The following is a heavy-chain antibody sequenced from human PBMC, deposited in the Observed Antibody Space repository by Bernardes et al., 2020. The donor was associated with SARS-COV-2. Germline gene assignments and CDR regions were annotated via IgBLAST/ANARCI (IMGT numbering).Heavy chain of an antibody. J-gene: IGHJ6*02. CDR1: GASISGDS. Sequence: SETLSLTCTVSGASISGDSWSWIRQPPGKGLEWIGCMSYRGSTTYNPSLKSRVTISIDTSKNQFSLKVTSMTAADTAVYYCARESNKAMEYYYYYGLDVWGQGTTVTVSS. V-gene: IGHV4-59*01. CDR3: ARESNKAMEYYYYYGLDV. CDR2: MSYRGST. D-gene: IGHD5-18*01.